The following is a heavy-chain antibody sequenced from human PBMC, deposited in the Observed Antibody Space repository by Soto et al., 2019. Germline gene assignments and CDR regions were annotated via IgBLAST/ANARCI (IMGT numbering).Heavy chain of an antibody. J-gene: IGHJ5*02. CDR1: GFTFSTSG. CDR2: ISHDGGAT. CDR3: AKDWGSSGWYNWFDP. Sequence: QVQLVESGGGVVQSGRSLRLSCAASGFTFSTSGMHWIRQDPGKGLEWVAMISHDGGATYYVDSVKGRFTISRDTDKNTLHLQMDSLRPEDTATYYCAKDWGSSGWYNWFDPWGQGTLVTVSS. D-gene: IGHD6-13*01. V-gene: IGHV3-30*18.